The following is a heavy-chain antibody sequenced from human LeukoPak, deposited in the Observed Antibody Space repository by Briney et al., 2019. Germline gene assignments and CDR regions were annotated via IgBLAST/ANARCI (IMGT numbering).Heavy chain of an antibody. J-gene: IGHJ3*02. CDR1: GFTFSSYS. CDR2: ISSSSSTI. CDR3: ASQYCSGGSCHPRRAFDI. Sequence: GGSLRLSCAASGFTFSSYSMNWVRQAPGKGLEWVSYISSSSSTIYYADSVKGRFTISRDNAKNSLYLQMNSLRAEDTAVYYCASQYCSGGSCHPRRAFDIWGQGTMVTVSS. V-gene: IGHV3-48*01. D-gene: IGHD2-15*01.